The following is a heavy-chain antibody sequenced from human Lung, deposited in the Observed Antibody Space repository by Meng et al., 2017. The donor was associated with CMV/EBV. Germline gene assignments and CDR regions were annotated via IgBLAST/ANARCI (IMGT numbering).Heavy chain of an antibody. CDR1: MSFNNDD. CDR2: ISYDGNNY. CDR3: SRGGPGMRFVEWFSFDF. J-gene: IGHJ4*02. D-gene: IGHD3-3*01. Sequence: MSFNNDDMKWVRQAQGKGVEWLAGISYDGNNYYYADSGKGRFTISRDNSKKTVFLQMNSLRDEDTAVYYCSRGGPGMRFVEWFSFDFWGQGALVTVSS. V-gene: IGHV3-30-3*01.